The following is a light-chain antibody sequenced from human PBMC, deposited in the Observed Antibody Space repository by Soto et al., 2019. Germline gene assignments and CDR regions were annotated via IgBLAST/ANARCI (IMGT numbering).Light chain of an antibody. CDR3: HQYSNWPPWT. CDR1: QSLSDN. Sequence: EIVMTQFPATLSVSPGERATLSCRASQSLSDNLAWYQQRPGQAPRLLFYRASTRATGVPARFSVSGSGTEFTLTISSLQSEDSAVYYCHQYSNWPPWTFGPGTKVEIK. J-gene: IGKJ1*01. CDR2: RAS. V-gene: IGKV3-15*01.